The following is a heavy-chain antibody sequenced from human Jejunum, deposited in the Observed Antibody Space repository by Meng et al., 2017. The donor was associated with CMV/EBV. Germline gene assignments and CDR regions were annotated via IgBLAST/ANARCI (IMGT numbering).Heavy chain of an antibody. V-gene: IGHV3-23*03. CDR2: IYTGSTAR. CDR3: AKDTTPDSRFNFDR. CDR1: AISKYS. J-gene: IGHJ4*02. D-gene: IGHD1-1*01. Sequence: AISKYSMNWVRQTPGKGLEWVSIIYTGSTARYYADSVKGRFTISRDDSKNTLYLQMNSLRAEDTAVYYCAKDTTPDSRFNFDRWGQGTPVTVSS.